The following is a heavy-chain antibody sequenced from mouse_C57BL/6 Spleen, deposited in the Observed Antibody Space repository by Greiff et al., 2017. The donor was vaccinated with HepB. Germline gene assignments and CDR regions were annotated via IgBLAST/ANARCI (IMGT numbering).Heavy chain of an antibody. CDR1: GYTFTSYW. D-gene: IGHD4-1*01. J-gene: IGHJ4*01. V-gene: IGHV1-55*01. CDR3: ARGGLTSSMDY. Sequence: QVQLQQPGAELVKPGASVKMSCKASGYTFTSYWITWVKQRPGQGLEWIGDIYPGSGSTNYNEKFKSKATLTVDTSSSTAYMQLISLTSEDSAVYYCARGGLTSSMDYWGQGTSVTVSS. CDR2: IYPGSGST.